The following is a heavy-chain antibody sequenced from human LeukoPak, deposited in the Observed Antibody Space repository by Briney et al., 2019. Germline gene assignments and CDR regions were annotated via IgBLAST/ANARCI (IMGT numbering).Heavy chain of an antibody. D-gene: IGHD1-14*01. J-gene: IGHJ5*02. V-gene: IGHV3-66*01. CDR1: EFTVSSNY. Sequence: GGSLRLSCAASEFTVSSNYMSWVRQAPGKGLEWVSVIYSGGSTYNADSVKGRFTISRDSSKNTLYLQMNSLRAEDTAVYFCASGPTGFAWGQGTLVTVSS. CDR2: IYSGGST. CDR3: ASGPTGFA.